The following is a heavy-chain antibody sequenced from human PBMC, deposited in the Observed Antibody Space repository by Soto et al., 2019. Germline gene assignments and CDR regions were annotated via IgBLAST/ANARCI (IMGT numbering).Heavy chain of an antibody. CDR1: GFTFSSYG. CDR3: ARDVVGYSSGWYVGTIDY. Sequence: QVQLVESGGGVVQPGRSLRLSCAASGFTFSSYGMHWVRQAPGKGLEWVAVIWYDGSNKYYADSVKGRFTISRDNSKNTLYLQMNSLRAEDTAVYYCARDVVGYSSGWYVGTIDYWGQGTLVTVSS. J-gene: IGHJ4*02. D-gene: IGHD6-19*01. CDR2: IWYDGSNK. V-gene: IGHV3-33*01.